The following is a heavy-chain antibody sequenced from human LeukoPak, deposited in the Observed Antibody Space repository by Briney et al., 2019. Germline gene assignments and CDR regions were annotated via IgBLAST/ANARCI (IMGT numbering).Heavy chain of an antibody. CDR3: ARVPTYYYGSGSRTNWFDP. D-gene: IGHD3-10*01. Sequence: GASVKVSCKASGYTFTSYDINWVRQATGQGLEWMGWMNPNSGNTGYAQKLQGRVTITRNTSISTAYMELSSLRSEDTAVYYCARVPTYYYGSGSRTNWFDPWGQGTLVTVSS. CDR2: MNPNSGNT. J-gene: IGHJ5*02. V-gene: IGHV1-8*03. CDR1: GYTFTSYD.